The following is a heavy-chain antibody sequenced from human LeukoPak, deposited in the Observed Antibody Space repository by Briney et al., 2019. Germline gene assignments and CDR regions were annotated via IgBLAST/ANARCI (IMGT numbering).Heavy chain of an antibody. CDR2: IYYSGST. CDR3: ARRSLPYGSGFDY. Sequence: SETLSLTCTVSGGSISSYYWSWIRQPPGKGLEWIGYIYYSGSTNYNPSLKSRVTISVDTSKNQFSLKLGSVTAADTAVYYCARRSLPYGSGFDYWGQGTLVTVSS. CDR1: GGSISSYY. V-gene: IGHV4-59*08. J-gene: IGHJ4*02. D-gene: IGHD3-10*01.